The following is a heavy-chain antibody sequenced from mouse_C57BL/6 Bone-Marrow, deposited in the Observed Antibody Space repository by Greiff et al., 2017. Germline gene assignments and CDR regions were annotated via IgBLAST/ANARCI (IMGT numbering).Heavy chain of an antibody. CDR1: GYSFTGYY. Sequence: EVQGVESGPELVKPGASVKISCKASGYSFTGYYMNWVKQSPEKSLEWIGEINPSTGGTTYNQKFKAKATLTVDKSSSTAYMQLKSLTSEDSAVYYCARERGYYVFAYWGQGTLVTVSA. J-gene: IGHJ3*01. CDR3: ARERGYYVFAY. D-gene: IGHD2-3*01. CDR2: INPSTGGT. V-gene: IGHV1-42*01.